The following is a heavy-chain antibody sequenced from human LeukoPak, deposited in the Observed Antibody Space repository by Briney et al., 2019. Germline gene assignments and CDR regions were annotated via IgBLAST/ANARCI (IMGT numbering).Heavy chain of an antibody. CDR1: GGTFSSYA. CDR3: AMYSSSHDYYYYYMDV. CDR2: IIPIFGTA. Sequence: GSSVKVSCKASGGTFSSYAISWVRQAPGQGLEWMGGIIPIFGTANYAQKFQGRVTITTDESTSTAYMELSSLRSGDTAVYYCAMYSSSHDYYYYYMDVWGKGTTVTVSS. V-gene: IGHV1-69*05. D-gene: IGHD6-6*01. J-gene: IGHJ6*03.